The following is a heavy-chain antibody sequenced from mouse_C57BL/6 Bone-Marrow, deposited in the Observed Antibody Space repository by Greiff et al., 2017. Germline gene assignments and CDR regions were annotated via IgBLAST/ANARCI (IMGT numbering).Heavy chain of an antibody. Sequence: QVQLKESGPERGKPGASVKISCKASGYAFSSPWMNWVKQRPGKGLEWIGRIYPGDGDTNYNGKFKGKATLTADKSSSTAYMQLSTLASEDAAVYFCARADYWGQGTTLTVSS. CDR3: ARADY. CDR1: GYAFSSPW. J-gene: IGHJ2*01. V-gene: IGHV1-82*01. CDR2: IYPGDGDT.